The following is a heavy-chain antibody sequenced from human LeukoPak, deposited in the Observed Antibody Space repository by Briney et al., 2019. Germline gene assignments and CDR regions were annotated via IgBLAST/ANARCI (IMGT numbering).Heavy chain of an antibody. CDR3: ARAVRGVIGYYFDY. CDR2: IYYSGST. CDR1: GGSISSGGYY. J-gene: IGHJ4*02. D-gene: IGHD3-10*02. Sequence: SETLSLTCTVSGGSISSGGYYWSWIRQHPGKGLEWIGYIYYSGSTYYNPSFKSRVTISVDTSKNQFSLKLSSVTAADTAVYYCARAVRGVIGYYFDYWGQGTLVTVSS. V-gene: IGHV4-31*03.